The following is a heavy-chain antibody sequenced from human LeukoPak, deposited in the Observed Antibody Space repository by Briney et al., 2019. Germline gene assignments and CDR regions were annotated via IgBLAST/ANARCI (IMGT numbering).Heavy chain of an antibody. D-gene: IGHD4-17*01. Sequence: SETLSLTCTVSGGSISSYYWSWIRQPAGQGLEWIGRIYTSGSTNYNPSLKSRATMSVDTSKNQFSLKLSSVTAADTAVYYCARDPPIDYGDKTSDYWGQGTLVTVSS. CDR1: GGSISSYY. V-gene: IGHV4-4*07. CDR2: IYTSGST. CDR3: ARDPPIDYGDKTSDY. J-gene: IGHJ4*02.